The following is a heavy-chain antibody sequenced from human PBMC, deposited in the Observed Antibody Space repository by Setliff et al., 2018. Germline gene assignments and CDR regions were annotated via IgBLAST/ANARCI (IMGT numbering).Heavy chain of an antibody. J-gene: IGHJ4*02. V-gene: IGHV1-69*13. CDR1: GGTFSSYA. CDR3: ARGLVAATLYLWY. D-gene: IGHD2-15*01. Sequence: SVKVSCKASGGTFSSYAISWVRQAPGQGLEWMGGIIPIFGTANYAQKFQGRVTITADGSTSTAYMELSSLRSEDTAVYYCARGLVAATLYLWYWGQGTLVTVSS. CDR2: IIPIFGTA.